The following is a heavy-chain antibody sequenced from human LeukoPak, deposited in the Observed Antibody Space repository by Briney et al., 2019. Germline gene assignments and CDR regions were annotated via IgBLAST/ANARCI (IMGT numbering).Heavy chain of an antibody. CDR1: GFTLSSYA. CDR2: ISGSGGTT. D-gene: IGHD1-1*01. J-gene: IGHJ4*02. Sequence: PGGSLRPSCAASGFTLSSYAMSWVRQAPGKGLQWVSAISGSGGTTYYADSVKGRFTISRDNSRNTLNLQMNSLRGEDSAVYYCAKDVQSWPTYFDYWGQGTLVTVSS. CDR3: AKDVQSWPTYFDY. V-gene: IGHV3-23*01.